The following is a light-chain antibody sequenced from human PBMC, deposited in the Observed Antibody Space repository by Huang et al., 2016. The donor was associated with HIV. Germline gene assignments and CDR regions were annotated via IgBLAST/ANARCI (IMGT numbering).Light chain of an antibody. J-gene: IGKJ4*01. CDR1: QIISSGY. CDR2: GAS. Sequence: EVVLTQSPATLSLSPGERATLACRASQIISSGYVAWYQQRPGRAPRLLIHGASTRAAGIPDRFSGSGSGTDFILTISRLESEDFALYYCQQYGVAPLTFGGGTRVEIK. CDR3: QQYGVAPLT. V-gene: IGKV3-20*01.